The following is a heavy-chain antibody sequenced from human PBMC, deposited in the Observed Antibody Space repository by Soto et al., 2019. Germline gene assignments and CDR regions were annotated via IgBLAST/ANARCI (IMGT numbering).Heavy chain of an antibody. CDR2: ISGSGGST. CDR1: GLTFSSYA. J-gene: IGHJ3*02. CDR3: AKVYYDYIWGSYRYPLDAFDI. D-gene: IGHD3-16*02. V-gene: IGHV3-23*01. Sequence: EVQLLESGGGLVQPGGSLRLSCAASGLTFSSYAMSWVRQAPGKGLEWVSAISGSGGSTYYADSVNGRFTISRDNSKNTLYLQMNSLRAEDTAVYYCAKVYYDYIWGSYRYPLDAFDIWGQGTMVTVSS.